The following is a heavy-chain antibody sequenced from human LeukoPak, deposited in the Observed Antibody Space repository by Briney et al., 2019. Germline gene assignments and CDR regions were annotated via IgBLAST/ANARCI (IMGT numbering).Heavy chain of an antibody. Sequence: SETLSLTCAVSGDSISSSNWWSWIRQPPGKGLEWIGEIYHSGSTNYNPSLKSRVTISVDKSKTQFSLKLSSVTAADTAVYYCARHYYDSSGYYYPYWFDPWGQGTLVTVSS. CDR1: GDSISSSNW. V-gene: IGHV4-4*02. CDR2: IYHSGST. J-gene: IGHJ5*02. CDR3: ARHYYDSSGYYYPYWFDP. D-gene: IGHD3-22*01.